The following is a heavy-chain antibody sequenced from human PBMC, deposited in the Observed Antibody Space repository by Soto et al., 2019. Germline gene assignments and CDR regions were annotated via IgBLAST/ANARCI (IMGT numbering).Heavy chain of an antibody. J-gene: IGHJ6*02. CDR1: GYSFTSYW. CDR2: IYPGDSDT. Sequence: GESLKISCKGSGYSFTSYWIGWVRQMPGKGLEWMGIIYPGDSDTRYSPSFQGQVTISADKSISTAYLQWSSLKASDTAMYYCARTYYDILTGDYYGMDVWGQGTTVTVSS. CDR3: ARTYYDILTGDYYGMDV. V-gene: IGHV5-51*01. D-gene: IGHD3-9*01.